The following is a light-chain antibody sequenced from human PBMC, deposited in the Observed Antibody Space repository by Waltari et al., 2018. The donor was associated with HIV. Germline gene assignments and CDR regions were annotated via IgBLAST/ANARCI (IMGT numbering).Light chain of an antibody. Sequence: QPALTQPASVSASPGQPSTIPCPATARDVGTYKFVSWYQQHPGKAPKLLIYADNERPSGLSSRFSGSSSVNTASLTISGRQAEDEAYYFCCSYGQRDALVVFDGGTKLTVL. V-gene: IGLV2-23*01. CDR3: CSYGQRDALVV. CDR2: ADN. CDR1: ARDVGTYKF. J-gene: IGLJ2*01.